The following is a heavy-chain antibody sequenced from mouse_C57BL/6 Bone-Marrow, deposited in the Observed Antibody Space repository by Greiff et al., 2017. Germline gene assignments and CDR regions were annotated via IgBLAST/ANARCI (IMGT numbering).Heavy chain of an antibody. CDR2: IHPNSGST. Sequence: QVQLQQPGAELVKPGASVKLSCKASGYTFTSYWMHWVKQRPGQGLEWIGMIHPNSGSTNYNETFKSKATLTVDKSSSTAYMQLSSLTSEDSAVYYGARETTVVAIRYFDVWGTGTTVTVSS. V-gene: IGHV1-64*01. CDR3: ARETTVVAIRYFDV. J-gene: IGHJ1*03. D-gene: IGHD1-1*01. CDR1: GYTFTSYW.